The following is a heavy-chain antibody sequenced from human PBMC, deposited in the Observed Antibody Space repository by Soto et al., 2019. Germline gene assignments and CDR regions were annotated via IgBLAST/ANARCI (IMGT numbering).Heavy chain of an antibody. V-gene: IGHV4-59*01. CDR2: IYYSGST. D-gene: IGHD6-13*01. CDR3: ARGILTRIAAAGVRYYYGMDV. J-gene: IGHJ6*02. CDR1: GGSISSYY. Sequence: PSETLSLTCTVSGGSISSYYWSWIRQPPGKGLECIGYIYYSGSTNYNPSLKSRVTISVDTSKNQFSLKLSSVTAADTAVYYCARGILTRIAAAGVRYYYGMDVWGQGTTVTVSS.